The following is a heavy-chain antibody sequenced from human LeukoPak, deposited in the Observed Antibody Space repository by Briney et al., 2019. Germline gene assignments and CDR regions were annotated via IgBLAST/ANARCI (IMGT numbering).Heavy chain of an antibody. CDR2: IIPIFGTA. J-gene: IGHJ4*02. D-gene: IGHD3-22*01. CDR1: GGTFSSYA. CDR3: AGRLYSYDSSGYYAFDY. V-gene: IGHV1-69*13. Sequence: EASVKVSCKASGGTFSSYAISSVRQAPGQGLEWMGGIIPIFGTANYAQKFQGRVTITADESTSTAYMELSSLRSEDTAVYYCAGRLYSYDSSGYYAFDYWGQGTLVTVSS.